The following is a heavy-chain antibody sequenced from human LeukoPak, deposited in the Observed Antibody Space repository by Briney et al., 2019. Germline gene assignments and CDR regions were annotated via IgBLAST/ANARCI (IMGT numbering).Heavy chain of an antibody. J-gene: IGHJ4*02. D-gene: IGHD6-13*01. CDR1: GYIFTTYP. CDR3: AREHKYSSSWYPAY. Sequence: ASVKVSCMASGYIFTTYPIHWVREAPGQRLEWKGWMNADNGGTIYSQKFQGRVTITRDTSASTAYVELSSLTSEDTAVYYCAREHKYSSSWYPAYWGQGTLVTVSS. V-gene: IGHV1-3*01. CDR2: MNADNGGT.